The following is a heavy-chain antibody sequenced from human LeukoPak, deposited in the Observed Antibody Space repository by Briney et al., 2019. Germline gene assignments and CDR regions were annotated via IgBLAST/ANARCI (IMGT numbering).Heavy chain of an antibody. CDR3: ARLVVVVPADTDAFNI. D-gene: IGHD2-2*01. Sequence: ASVKVSCKASGYTFTSYDINWVRQATGQGLEWMGWMNPNSGNTGYAQKFQGRVTMTRNTSISTAYMELTSLRSEDTAVYYCARLVVVVPADTDAFNIWGQGTMVTVSS. V-gene: IGHV1-8*01. CDR2: MNPNSGNT. J-gene: IGHJ3*02. CDR1: GYTFTSYD.